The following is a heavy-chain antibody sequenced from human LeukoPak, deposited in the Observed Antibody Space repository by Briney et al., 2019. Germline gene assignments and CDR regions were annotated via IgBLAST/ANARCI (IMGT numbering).Heavy chain of an antibody. CDR3: AGERCSSTSCYSRNNWYDP. CDR2: IYFSGST. V-gene: IGHV4-39*07. Sequence: PSETLSLTCTVSGGSISSSSYYWGWIRQPPGKGLEWIGSIYFSGSTYYNPSLKSRVTISVDTSQNQFSLKLSSVTAADTAVYYWAGERCSSTSCYSRNNWYDPWGQGTLVTVSS. D-gene: IGHD2-2*01. J-gene: IGHJ5*02. CDR1: GGSISSSSYY.